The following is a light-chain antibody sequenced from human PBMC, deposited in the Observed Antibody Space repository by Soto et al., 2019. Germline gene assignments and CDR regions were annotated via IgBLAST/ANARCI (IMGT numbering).Light chain of an antibody. V-gene: IGKV3-11*01. CDR1: QNISSY. Sequence: IVLTQSPATLSLSPGKRATLSCRASQNISSYLIWYQQKPGQAPRLLIYDASSRATGIPDRFSGSGSGTDFTLTITTLEPEDFAIYYCKQRSNWPWTFGQGTKVDIK. J-gene: IGKJ1*01. CDR2: DAS. CDR3: KQRSNWPWT.